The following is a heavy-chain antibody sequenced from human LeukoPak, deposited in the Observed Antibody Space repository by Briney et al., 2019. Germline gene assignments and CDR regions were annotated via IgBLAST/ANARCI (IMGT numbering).Heavy chain of an antibody. Sequence: PSETLSLTCTVSGGSISSYYWSWIRQPPGKGLEWIGYIYYSGSTNYNPSLKSRVTISVDTSKNQFSLKLGSVTAAETAVYYCARVGLLGGVNVFDPWGQGTLVTVSS. CDR1: GGSISSYY. V-gene: IGHV4-59*01. D-gene: IGHD2-8*02. J-gene: IGHJ5*02. CDR2: IYYSGST. CDR3: ARVGLLGGVNVFDP.